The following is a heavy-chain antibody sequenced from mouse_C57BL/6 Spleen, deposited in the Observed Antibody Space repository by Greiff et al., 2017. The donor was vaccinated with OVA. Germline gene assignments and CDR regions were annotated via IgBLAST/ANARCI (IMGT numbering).Heavy chain of an antibody. CDR1: GYTFTDYN. CDR2: INPNNGGT. D-gene: IGHD2-5*01. Sequence: VQLQQSGPELVKPGASVKIPCKASGYTFTDYNMDWVKQSHGKSLEWIGDINPNNGGTIYNQKFKGKATLTVDKSSSTAYMELRSLTSEDTAVYYCARNSNYDWYFDVWGTGTTVTVSS. J-gene: IGHJ1*03. V-gene: IGHV1-18*01. CDR3: ARNSNYDWYFDV.